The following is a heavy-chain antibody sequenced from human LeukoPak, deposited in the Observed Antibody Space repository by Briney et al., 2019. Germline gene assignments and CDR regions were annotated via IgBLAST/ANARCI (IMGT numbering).Heavy chain of an antibody. CDR2: IYGDGRI. CDR1: GFTLTSNY. Sequence: PGGSLRLSCAASGFTLTSNYMSWVRQAPGKGLEWVSVIYGDGRIHYADSVKGRFTISRDDSKNTLYLQMNSPRAEDTAVYYCARESGYSYGLAGFFDYWGQGTLVTVSS. CDR3: ARESGYSYGLAGFFDY. D-gene: IGHD5-18*01. J-gene: IGHJ4*02. V-gene: IGHV3-53*01.